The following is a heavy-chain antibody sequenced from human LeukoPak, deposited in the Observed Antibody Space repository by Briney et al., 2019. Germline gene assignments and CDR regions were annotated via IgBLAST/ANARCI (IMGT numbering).Heavy chain of an antibody. J-gene: IGHJ5*02. V-gene: IGHV1-69*04. D-gene: IGHD5-12*01. CDR3: ARSSSGFDFNNWFDP. Sequence: GASVKVSCKASGGTFTSYAISWVRHAPGQGLEWMGRIIPIFGIANYAQKFQGRVTITADKSTSTAYMELSSLRSEDTAVYYCARSSSGFDFNNWFDPWGQGTLVTVSS. CDR2: IIPIFGIA. CDR1: GGTFTSYA.